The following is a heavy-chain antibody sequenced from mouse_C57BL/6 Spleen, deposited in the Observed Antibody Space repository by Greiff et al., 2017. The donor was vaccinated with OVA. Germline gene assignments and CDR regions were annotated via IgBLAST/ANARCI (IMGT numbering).Heavy chain of an antibody. CDR2: IDPSDCHT. J-gene: IGHJ2*01. CDR3: SSSTVVAHYSFDY. Sequence: QVQLQQSGAELVMPGASVKLSCKASGYTFTSYWMHWVKQRPGQGLEWIGVIDPSDCHTNYNQKFKGKSTLTVDKSSSTAYMKLSCLTSDVSAVHYYSSSTVVAHYSFDYWGQGTTLTVSS. D-gene: IGHD1-1*01. V-gene: IGHV1-69*01. CDR1: GYTFTSYW.